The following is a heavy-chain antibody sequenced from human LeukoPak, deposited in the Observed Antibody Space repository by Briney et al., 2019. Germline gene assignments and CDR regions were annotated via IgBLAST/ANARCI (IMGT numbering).Heavy chain of an antibody. CDR1: GGSISSDAYY. CDR3: ARWQYWDTGGYFDY. D-gene: IGHD2-8*02. V-gene: IGHV4-31*03. J-gene: IGHJ4*02. CDR2: IYYSGNT. Sequence: SEALSLTSTVSGGSISSDAYYWSWIRQHPGKDLEWIGYIYYSGNTYYNPSLKSRVTISVDTSKNQFSLKLSSVTAADTAVYYCARWQYWDTGGYFDYWGQGTLVTVSS.